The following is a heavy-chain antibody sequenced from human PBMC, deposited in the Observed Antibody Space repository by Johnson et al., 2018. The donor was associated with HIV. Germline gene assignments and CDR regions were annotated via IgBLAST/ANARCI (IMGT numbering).Heavy chain of an antibody. Sequence: VQLVESGGGLVKPGGSLRLSCAASGFTFSDYYMSWVRQAPGQGLAWVSGINWNGGSPGYADSVKGRFTISRDNAKNSLYLQMNSLRAEDTALYYGARDRGSYGLDAFDIWCQGTMVTVSS. V-gene: IGHV3-20*04. CDR2: INWNGGSP. CDR1: GFTFSDYY. J-gene: IGHJ3*02. CDR3: ARDRGSYGLDAFDI. D-gene: IGHD1-26*01.